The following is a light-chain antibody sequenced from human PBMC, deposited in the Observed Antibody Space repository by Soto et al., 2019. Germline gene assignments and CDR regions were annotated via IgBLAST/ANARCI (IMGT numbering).Light chain of an antibody. V-gene: IGKV3-20*01. J-gene: IGKJ1*01. Sequence: EIVLTQSPGTLSLSPGERATLSCGASQSVTSNYLAWYQQKPGQAPRLLIYGASRRATGIPDRFIGSGSGTDFTLTISRLEPEDFAVYYCQHYITSLTTLGQGTKVDIK. CDR1: QSVTSNY. CDR2: GAS. CDR3: QHYITSLTT.